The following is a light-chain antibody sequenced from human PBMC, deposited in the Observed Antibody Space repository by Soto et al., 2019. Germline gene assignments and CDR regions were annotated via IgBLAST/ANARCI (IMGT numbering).Light chain of an antibody. CDR1: QNIYNS. V-gene: IGKV1-39*01. Sequence: DIQMTQSPSSLSASLGDRVTITCRTSQNIYNSLNWYQQKAGRAPAVLIYGASNLQGGVPLRFSGSGSGTDFTLTISSLEPEDFAFYYCQQRNSWPLTFGGGTKVEIK. J-gene: IGKJ4*01. CDR2: GAS. CDR3: QQRNSWPLT.